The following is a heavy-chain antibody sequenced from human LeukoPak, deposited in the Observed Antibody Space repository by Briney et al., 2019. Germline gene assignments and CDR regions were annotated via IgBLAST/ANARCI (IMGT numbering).Heavy chain of an antibody. Sequence: GGSLRLSCAASGFTFSSYAMHWVRQAPGKGLEWVANIKEDGSEKYYVDSMKGRFTISRDNAKDSLYLQMSSLRVEDTAVYYCARGNRYGSYFDSWGQGTLVTVSS. CDR1: GFTFSSYA. J-gene: IGHJ4*02. CDR2: IKEDGSEK. D-gene: IGHD5-18*01. CDR3: ARGNRYGSYFDS. V-gene: IGHV3-7*01.